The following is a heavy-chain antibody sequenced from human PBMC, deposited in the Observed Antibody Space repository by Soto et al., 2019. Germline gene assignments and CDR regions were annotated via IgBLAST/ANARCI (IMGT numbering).Heavy chain of an antibody. CDR1: GGTFSSYA. D-gene: IGHD6-13*01. CDR2: IIPIFGTA. Sequence: GASVKVSCKASGGTFSSYAISWVRQAPGQGLEWMGGIIPIFGTANYAQKFQGRVTITADEFTSTAYMELSSLRSEDTAVYYCARDQVAAAGKLRETDYYYYYGMDVWGQGTTVTVSS. V-gene: IGHV1-69*13. J-gene: IGHJ6*02. CDR3: ARDQVAAAGKLRETDYYYYYGMDV.